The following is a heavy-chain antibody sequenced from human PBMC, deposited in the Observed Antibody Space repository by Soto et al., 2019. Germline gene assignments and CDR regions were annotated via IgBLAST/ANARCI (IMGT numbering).Heavy chain of an antibody. CDR3: GAGQFFSDY. CDR2: ISFDGSNT. D-gene: IGHD6-19*01. Sequence: GSLRLSCAASGFTFSSYGMHWVRQAPGKGLEWVALISFDGSNTYYADSVKGRFTISRDNSQNTLYLQMHSLRAEDTSLYYCGAGQFFSDYWGQGALVTVSS. J-gene: IGHJ4*02. CDR1: GFTFSSYG. V-gene: IGHV3-30*03.